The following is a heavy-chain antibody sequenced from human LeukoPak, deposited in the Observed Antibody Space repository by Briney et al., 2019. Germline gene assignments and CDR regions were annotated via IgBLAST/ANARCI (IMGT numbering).Heavy chain of an antibody. Sequence: GRSLRLSCAASGFTFSSYAMHWVRQAPGKGLEWVAVISYDGSNKYYADSVKGRFTISRDNSKNTLYLQMNSLRAEDTAVYYCAREKGGYNSLLDYWGQGALVTVSS. CDR2: ISYDGSNK. CDR3: AREKGGYNSLLDY. D-gene: IGHD5-24*01. CDR1: GFTFSSYA. V-gene: IGHV3-30*04. J-gene: IGHJ4*02.